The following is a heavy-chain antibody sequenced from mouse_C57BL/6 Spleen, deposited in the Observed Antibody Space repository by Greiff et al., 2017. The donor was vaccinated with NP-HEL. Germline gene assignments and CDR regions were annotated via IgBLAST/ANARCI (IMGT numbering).Heavy chain of an antibody. V-gene: IGHV1-69*01. CDR2: IDPSDSYT. CDR3: ARTGSSYGLFAY. Sequence: QVQLKQPGAELVMPGASVKLSCKASGYTFTSYWMHWVKQRPGQGLEWIGEIDPSDSYTNYNQKFKGKSTLTVDKSSSTAYMQLSSLTSEDSAVYYCARTGSSYGLFAYWGQGTLVTVSA. J-gene: IGHJ3*01. CDR1: GYTFTSYW. D-gene: IGHD1-1*01.